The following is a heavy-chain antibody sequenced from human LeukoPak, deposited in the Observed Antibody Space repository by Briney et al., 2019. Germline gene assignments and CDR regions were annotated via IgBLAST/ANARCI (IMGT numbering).Heavy chain of an antibody. Sequence: PGGSLRLSCAASGFTFSTYWMSWVRQAPGTGLEWVSSISSSSSYIYYADSVKGRFTISRDNAKNSLYLQMNSLRAEDTAVYYCARVGAAAGTGDYWGQGTLVTVSS. CDR3: ARVGAAAGTGDY. V-gene: IGHV3-21*01. J-gene: IGHJ4*02. CDR2: ISSSSSYI. CDR1: GFTFSTYW. D-gene: IGHD6-13*01.